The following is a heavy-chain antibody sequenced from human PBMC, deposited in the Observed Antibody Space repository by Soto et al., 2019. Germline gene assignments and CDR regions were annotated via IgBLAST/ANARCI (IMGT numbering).Heavy chain of an antibody. CDR3: AKDISAAVVPRT. Sequence: EVQLLESGGGLVQPGGSLRLSCAASGFTFSSYAMSWVRQAPGKGLEWVSAISGSGGSTYYADSVKGRFTISRDNSKNTLYLQMNRLRAEDTAVYYCAKDISAAVVPRTWGQGTLVTVSS. D-gene: IGHD6-25*01. CDR1: GFTFSSYA. CDR2: ISGSGGST. J-gene: IGHJ4*02. V-gene: IGHV3-23*01.